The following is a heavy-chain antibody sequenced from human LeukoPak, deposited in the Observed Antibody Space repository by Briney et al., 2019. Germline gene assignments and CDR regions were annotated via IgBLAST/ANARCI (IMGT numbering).Heavy chain of an antibody. J-gene: IGHJ4*02. Sequence: GGSLRLSCVASGFTFSDYALSWVRQVPGKGLEWVSSISANGATTYFTDSVKGRLTISRDNSKNTVYLQMNSLRAEDTAVYYCAKDKDTIFGPSWDYWGQGTLVTVSS. V-gene: IGHV3-23*01. CDR2: ISANGATT. D-gene: IGHD3-3*01. CDR3: AKDKDTIFGPSWDY. CDR1: GFTFSDYA.